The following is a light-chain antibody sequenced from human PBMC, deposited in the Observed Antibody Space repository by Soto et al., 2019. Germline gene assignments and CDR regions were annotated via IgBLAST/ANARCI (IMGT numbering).Light chain of an antibody. V-gene: IGKV3-11*01. CDR3: QQRSNWPPFMYT. Sequence: EIVLTQSPATLSLSPGERATLSCRASQSVSSYLAWYQQKPGQAPRLLIYDASNMATGIPARFSGSGSGTHFTLTISSLEPEDFAVYYCQQRSNWPPFMYTFGQGTKLEIK. J-gene: IGKJ2*01. CDR1: QSVSSY. CDR2: DAS.